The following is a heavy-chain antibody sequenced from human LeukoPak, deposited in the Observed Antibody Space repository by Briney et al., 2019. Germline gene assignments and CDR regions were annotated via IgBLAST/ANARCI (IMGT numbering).Heavy chain of an antibody. Sequence: SETLSLTCTVSGGSISSGGYYWSWIRQHPGKGLEWIGYIYYSGSTYYNPSLKSRVTISVDTSKNQFSLKLSSVTAADTAVYYCARDRGPYSGYDSYYFDYWGQGTLVTVPS. D-gene: IGHD5-12*01. CDR3: ARDRGPYSGYDSYYFDY. J-gene: IGHJ4*02. CDR2: IYYSGST. V-gene: IGHV4-31*03. CDR1: GGSISSGGYY.